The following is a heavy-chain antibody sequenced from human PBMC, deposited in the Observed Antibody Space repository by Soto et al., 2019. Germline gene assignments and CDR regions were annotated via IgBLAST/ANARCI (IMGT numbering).Heavy chain of an antibody. CDR1: GYTLTELS. V-gene: IGHV1-24*01. Sequence: GASVKVSCKVSGYTLTELSMHWVRQAPGKGLEWMGGFDPEDGETIYAQKYQGRVNMTEDTSTDTAYMELSSLRSEDTAVYDCATAHVEMATINLSNDAFDIWGQGTMVTVS. CDR2: FDPEDGET. D-gene: IGHD5-12*01. J-gene: IGHJ3*02. CDR3: ATAHVEMATINLSNDAFDI.